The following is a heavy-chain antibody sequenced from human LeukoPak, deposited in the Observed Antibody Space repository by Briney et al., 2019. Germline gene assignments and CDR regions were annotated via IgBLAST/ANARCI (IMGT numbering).Heavy chain of an antibody. J-gene: IGHJ4*02. CDR1: GGSISSSSYY. V-gene: IGHV4-39*01. CDR3: ARQTYYDFWSGLLSVFDY. CDR2: IYYSGSI. Sequence: SETLSLTCTVSGGSISSSSYYWGWIRQPPGKGLEWIGSIYYSGSIYYNPSLKSRVTISVDTSKNQFSLKLSSVTAADTAVYYCARQTYYDFWSGLLSVFDYWGQGTLVTVSS. D-gene: IGHD3-3*01.